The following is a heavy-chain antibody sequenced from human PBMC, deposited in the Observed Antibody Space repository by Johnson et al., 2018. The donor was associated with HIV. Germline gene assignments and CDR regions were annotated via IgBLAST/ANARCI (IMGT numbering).Heavy chain of an antibody. V-gene: IGHV3-30-3*01. D-gene: IGHD1-26*01. Sequence: VQLVESGGGLVQPGRSLRLSCAASGFTFSSYAMHWVRQAPGKGLEWVAVISYDGSNKYYADSVKGRFTISRDNSKNTLYLQMNSLGAEDTAVYYCAKGLTLRGSYYDAFDIWGQGTMVTVSS. CDR3: AKGLTLRGSYYDAFDI. J-gene: IGHJ3*02. CDR2: ISYDGSNK. CDR1: GFTFSSYA.